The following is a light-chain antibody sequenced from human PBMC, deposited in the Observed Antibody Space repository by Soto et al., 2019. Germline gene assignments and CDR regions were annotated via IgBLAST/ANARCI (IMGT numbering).Light chain of an antibody. CDR3: GVWDASLRARV. CDR2: EDN. J-gene: IGLJ3*02. Sequence: QSVLTQPPSVSAAPGQKVTISCSGTNFNVGSNYPFWSQQLPGTPPRLIIYEDNQRHSGLTDRISASKSGASATLGITGLQTGDEAVYYCGVWDASLRARVFGGGTKVTVL. CDR1: NFNVGSNY. V-gene: IGLV1-51*02.